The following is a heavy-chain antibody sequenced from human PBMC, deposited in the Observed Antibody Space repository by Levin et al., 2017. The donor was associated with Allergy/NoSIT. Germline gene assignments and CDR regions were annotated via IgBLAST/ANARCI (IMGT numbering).Heavy chain of an antibody. CDR1: GFTFSSYA. CDR2: INFSGSRR. V-gene: IGHV3-23*01. D-gene: IGHD2-15*01. J-gene: IGHJ4*02. CDR3: AKCSGGSCYPADSFDY. Sequence: EASVKVSCAASGFTFSSYAMSWVRQAPGKGLEWVSGINFSGSRRYYADSVKGRFTISRDNSKNTLYVQMNSLRAEDTAVYYCAKCSGGSCYPADSFDYWGPGTMVIVSS.